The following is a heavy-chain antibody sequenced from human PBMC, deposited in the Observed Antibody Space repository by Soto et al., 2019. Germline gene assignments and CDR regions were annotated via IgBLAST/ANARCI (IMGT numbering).Heavy chain of an antibody. V-gene: IGHV3-48*01. CDR1: GFRFSIYS. CDR3: ATSVEGHFDY. CDR2: ITSDTKTI. Sequence: EVQLVESGGALVQRGGSLTLSCAASGFRFSIYSMNWVRQAPGKRLEWSAYITSDTKTIKYAESVKGRFTISSDNAKNSVSLQTYHLSVGSTAVYYCATSVEGHFDYWCPGTVVSVSS. D-gene: IGHD6-19*01. J-gene: IGHJ4*02.